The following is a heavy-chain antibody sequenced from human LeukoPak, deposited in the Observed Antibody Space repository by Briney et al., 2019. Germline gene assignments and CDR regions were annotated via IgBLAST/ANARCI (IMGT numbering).Heavy chain of an antibody. CDR2: INHSGST. D-gene: IGHD3-22*01. CDR3: ARDDNYYDSSGYSGTFDY. J-gene: IGHJ4*02. V-gene: IGHV4-34*01. CDR1: GGSFSGYY. Sequence: PSETLSLTCAVYGGSFSGYYWSWIRQPPGKGLEWIGEINHSGSTNYNPSLKSRVTISVDTSKNQFSLKLSSVTAADTAVYYCARDDNYYDSSGYSGTFDYWGQGTLVTVSS.